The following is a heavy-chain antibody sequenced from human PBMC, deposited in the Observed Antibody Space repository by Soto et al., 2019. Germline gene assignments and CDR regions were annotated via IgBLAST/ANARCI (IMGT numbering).Heavy chain of an antibody. CDR3: ATRGYGVDY. CDR2: ISGSGGST. V-gene: IGHV3-23*01. J-gene: IGHJ4*02. CDR1: GFTFSIYV. Sequence: GGSLRLSCTVSGFTFSIYVMSWVRRAPGKGLEWVSGISGSGGSTYYADSVKGRFTISRDNSKNTLYLQMNSLRAEDTAVYYCATRGYGVDYWGQGTLVTVSS. D-gene: IGHD5-18*01.